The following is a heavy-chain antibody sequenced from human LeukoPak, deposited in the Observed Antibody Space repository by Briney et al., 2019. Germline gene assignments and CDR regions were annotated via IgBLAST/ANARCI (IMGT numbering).Heavy chain of an antibody. CDR3: ARGRDFGYSDHYTNYYMPV. CDR2: INHSGST. D-gene: IGHD5-18*01. V-gene: IGHV4-34*01. CDR1: GGSVSGYY. J-gene: IGHJ6*03. Sequence: PSETLSLTCAAYGGSVSGYYWSWIRQPPGKGLEWIGEINHSGSTNYNPSLKSRVTISVDTSKNQFSLKLKSVTAADTAVYYCARGRDFGYSDHYTNYYMPVWGK.